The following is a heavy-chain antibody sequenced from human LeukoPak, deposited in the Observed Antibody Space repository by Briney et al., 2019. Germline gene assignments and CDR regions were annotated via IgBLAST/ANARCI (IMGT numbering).Heavy chain of an antibody. V-gene: IGHV3-30*18. J-gene: IGHJ4*02. CDR1: GFTFSSYG. D-gene: IGHD1-26*01. CDR2: ISYDGSNK. CDR3: AKEARWWELMYYFDY. Sequence: SGGSLRLSCAASGFTFSSYGMHWVRQAPGKGLEWVAVISYDGSNKYYADSMKGRFTISRDNSKNTLYLQMNSLRAEDTAVYYCAKEARWWELMYYFDYWGQGTLATVSS.